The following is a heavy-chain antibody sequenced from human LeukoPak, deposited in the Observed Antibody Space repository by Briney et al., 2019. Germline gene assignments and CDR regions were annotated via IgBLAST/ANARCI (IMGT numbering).Heavy chain of an antibody. V-gene: IGHV4-34*01. CDR1: GGSFSGYY. CDR3: ARGIAAADHLDY. Sequence: PSETMSLTCAVYGGSFSGYYWSWIRQPPGKGLEWNGSINHSGSTNYHPSLKSPVTISVDTSKNQFSLKLSSVTAADTAVYYCARGIAAADHLDYWGQGTLVTVSS. J-gene: IGHJ4*02. D-gene: IGHD6-13*01. CDR2: INHSGST.